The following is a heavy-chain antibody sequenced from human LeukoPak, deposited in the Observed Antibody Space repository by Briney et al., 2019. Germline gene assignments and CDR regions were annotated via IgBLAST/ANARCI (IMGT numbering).Heavy chain of an antibody. CDR2: ISSSSSYI. V-gene: IGHV3-21*01. Sequence: PGGSLRLSCAASGFTLSSYSMNWVRQAPGKGLEWVSSISSSSSYIYYADSVKGRFTISRDNAKNSLYLQMNSLRAEDTAVYYCARIEYSSSSLVDYWGQGTLVTVSS. CDR1: GFTLSSYS. J-gene: IGHJ4*02. D-gene: IGHD6-6*01. CDR3: ARIEYSSSSLVDY.